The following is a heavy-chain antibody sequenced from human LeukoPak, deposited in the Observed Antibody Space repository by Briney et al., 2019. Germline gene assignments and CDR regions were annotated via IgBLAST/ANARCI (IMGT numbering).Heavy chain of an antibody. D-gene: IGHD5-24*01. Sequence: ASVKVSCKASGYTFTSYGISWVRQAPGQGLEWMGWINFYNGNIDYAQKFQGRATMTRDMSTSTVYMELSSLRSEDTAVYYCARDRMATILSGLDYWGQGTLVTVSS. CDR3: ARDRMATILSGLDY. J-gene: IGHJ4*02. V-gene: IGHV1-18*01. CDR2: INFYNGNI. CDR1: GYTFTSYG.